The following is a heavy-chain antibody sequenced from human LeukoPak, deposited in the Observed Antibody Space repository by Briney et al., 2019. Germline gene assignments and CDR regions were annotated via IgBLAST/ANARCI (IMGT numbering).Heavy chain of an antibody. D-gene: IGHD5-18*01. CDR3: ARVVGYSYGYPDY. CDR1: GYSFTGYY. V-gene: IGHV1-2*02. Sequence: ASVKVSCKASGYSFTGYYMHWVRQAPGQGLERMGWINPDSGDTNYAQKFQGRVTLTRDTSISTAYMELSRLRSDDTAVYYCARVVGYSYGYPDYWGQGTLVTVSS. CDR2: INPDSGDT. J-gene: IGHJ4*02.